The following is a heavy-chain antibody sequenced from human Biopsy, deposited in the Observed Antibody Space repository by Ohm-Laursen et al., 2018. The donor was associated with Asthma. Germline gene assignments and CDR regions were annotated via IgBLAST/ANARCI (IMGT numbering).Heavy chain of an antibody. J-gene: IGHJ4*01. CDR1: GFSFADCA. CDR3: AKSADYYDSTDYIDF. V-gene: IGHV3-9*01. D-gene: IGHD3-22*01. Sequence: SLRLSCTASGFSFADCAMHWVRQAPGKGLEWVSSISWNSGNIDYAVSVKGRFTISRDNAKNSLYLQMQSLRPEDTAFYYCAKSADYYDSTDYIDFWGRGTLVTVSS. CDR2: ISWNSGNI.